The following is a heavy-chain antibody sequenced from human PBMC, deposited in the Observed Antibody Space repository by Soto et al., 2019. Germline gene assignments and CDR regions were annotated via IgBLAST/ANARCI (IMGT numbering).Heavy chain of an antibody. CDR2: IGPAGDT. CDR3: ARGYCTNGVCWGGYYGMDV. Sequence: EVQLVESGGGLVQPGGSLRLSCAASGFTFSSYDMHWVRQATGKGLEWVSAIGPAGDTYYPGSVKGRFTISRENAKNSLYLQMNSLRAGDTAVYYCARGYCTNGVCWGGYYGMDVWGQGTTVTVSS. J-gene: IGHJ6*02. CDR1: GFTFSSYD. D-gene: IGHD2-8*01. V-gene: IGHV3-13*01.